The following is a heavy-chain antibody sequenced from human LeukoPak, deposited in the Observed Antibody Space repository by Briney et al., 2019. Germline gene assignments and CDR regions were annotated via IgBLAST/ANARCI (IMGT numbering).Heavy chain of an antibody. CDR1: GGSISSYY. D-gene: IGHD1-1*01. J-gene: IGHJ5*02. CDR3: ARAPTGTGGWNWFDP. CDR2: IYTSGTT. Sequence: SETLSLTCTVSGGSISSYYWSWIRQPAGKGLELIGCIYTSGTTNYNPSLKSRVTMSVDTSKNQFSLKLSSVTAADTAVYYCARAPTGTGGWNWFDPWGQGTLVTVSS. V-gene: IGHV4-4*07.